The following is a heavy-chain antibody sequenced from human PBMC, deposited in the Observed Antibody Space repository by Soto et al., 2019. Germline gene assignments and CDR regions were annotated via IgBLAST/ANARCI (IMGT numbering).Heavy chain of an antibody. D-gene: IGHD6-19*01. CDR1: GGSFSGYY. Sequence: SETLSLTCAVYGGSFSGYYLSWIRQPPGKGLEWIGEINHSGSTNYNPSLKSRVTISVDTSKNQFSLKLSSVTAADTAVYYCAVMYSSGWYSVALDYWGQGTLVTFSS. J-gene: IGHJ4*02. V-gene: IGHV4-34*01. CDR3: AVMYSSGWYSVALDY. CDR2: INHSGST.